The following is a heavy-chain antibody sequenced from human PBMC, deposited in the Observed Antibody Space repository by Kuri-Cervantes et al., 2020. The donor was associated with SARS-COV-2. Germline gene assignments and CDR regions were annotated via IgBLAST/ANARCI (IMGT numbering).Heavy chain of an antibody. V-gene: IGHV3-74*01. CDR1: EFTFSKFW. CDR2: IDGDGSST. CDR3: ARGSPALWHLGGYYTNWFDP. J-gene: IGHJ5*02. Sequence: GESLKISCVASEFTFSKFWMSWVRQAPGKGLVWVSQIDGDGSSTSYADSVKGRFTISRDNAKNTLYLQMNSLRAEDTAVYYCARGSPALWHLGGYYTNWFDPWGQGNLVPGSS. D-gene: IGHD3-3*01.